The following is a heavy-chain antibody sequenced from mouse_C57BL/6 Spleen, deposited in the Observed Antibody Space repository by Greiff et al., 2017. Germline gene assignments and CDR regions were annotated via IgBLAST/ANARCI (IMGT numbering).Heavy chain of an antibody. D-gene: IGHD3-2*02. CDR3: ARERRLPHFDY. V-gene: IGHV3-6*01. Sequence: EVQVVESGPGLVKPSQSLSLPCSVTGYSITSGYYWNWIRQFPGNKLEWMGYISYDGSNNYNPSLKNRISITRDTSKNQFFLKLNSVTTEDTATYYCARERRLPHFDYWGQGTTLTVSS. CDR2: ISYDGSN. J-gene: IGHJ2*01. CDR1: GYSITSGYY.